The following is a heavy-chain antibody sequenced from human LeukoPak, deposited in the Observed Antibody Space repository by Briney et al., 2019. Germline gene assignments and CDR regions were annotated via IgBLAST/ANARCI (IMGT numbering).Heavy chain of an antibody. CDR3: AKAKSYYDSSGYYFDY. J-gene: IGHJ4*02. V-gene: IGHV3-9*03. CDR1: GFTFDDYA. Sequence: GGSLRLSCAASGFTFDDYAMHWVRQAPGKGLEWVSGISWNSGSIGYADSVKGRFTISRDNAKSSLYLQMNSLRAEDMALYYCAKAKSYYDSSGYYFDYWGQGTLVTVSS. D-gene: IGHD3-22*01. CDR2: ISWNSGSI.